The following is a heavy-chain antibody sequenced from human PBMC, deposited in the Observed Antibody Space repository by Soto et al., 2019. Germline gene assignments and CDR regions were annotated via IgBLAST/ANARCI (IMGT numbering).Heavy chain of an antibody. V-gene: IGHV3-72*01. Sequence: EVQLVESGGGLVQPGGSLRLSCAASGFPFSDHYMDWVRQAPGKGLEWVGRIRKKATGYTTDYAASVKGRFTISRDDSKISVYVQMHTLKTEDTAVYYCVRVDGTYYFDYWGQGTLVTVSS. CDR1: GFPFSDHY. J-gene: IGHJ4*02. CDR2: IRKKATGYTT. CDR3: VRVDGTYYFDY.